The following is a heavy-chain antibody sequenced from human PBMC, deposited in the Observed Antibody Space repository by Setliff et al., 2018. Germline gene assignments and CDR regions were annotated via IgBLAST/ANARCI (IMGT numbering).Heavy chain of an antibody. D-gene: IGHD6-13*01. CDR3: VRDSGNSGMIDY. Sequence: HPGGSLRLSCAASGFTFSGSAVHWVRQASGKGLEWVGRIRRNADNRAPIYAASVKGRFTISRDDSKNSLYLQMNGLRAEDTAVYYCVRDSGNSGMIDYWGQGTPVTVSS. CDR2: IRRNADNRAP. J-gene: IGHJ4*02. CDR1: GFTFSGSA. V-gene: IGHV3-73*01.